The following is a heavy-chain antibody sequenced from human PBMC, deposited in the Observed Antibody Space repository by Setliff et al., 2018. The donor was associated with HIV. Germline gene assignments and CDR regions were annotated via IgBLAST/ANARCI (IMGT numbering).Heavy chain of an antibody. CDR3: AKSRGGSPNDGFNI. D-gene: IGHD2-15*01. V-gene: IGHV5-51*01. CDR1: GFTFTNYW. Sequence: GESLKISCQASGFTFTNYWIAWVRQTPGKGLEWMGIINPGDSDTRYRPSFQGQVTISVDKSINTAYLQWTGLKASDSATYYCAKSRGGSPNDGFNIWGQGTMVTVPS. J-gene: IGHJ3*02. CDR2: INPGDSDT.